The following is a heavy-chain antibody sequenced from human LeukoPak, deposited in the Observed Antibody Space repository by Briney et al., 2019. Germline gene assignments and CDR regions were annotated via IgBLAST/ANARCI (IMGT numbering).Heavy chain of an antibody. CDR3: AREPAAISGFDY. V-gene: IGHV3-74*01. Sequence: GGSLRLSCAASGFTFSSYWMHWVRQAPGKGLMWVSRINTDGSSTTYADSVKGRFTISRDNAKNTLYLQMNSLRPEDTAVYYCAREPAAISGFDYWGQGTLVTVSS. D-gene: IGHD2-2*02. CDR2: INTDGSST. J-gene: IGHJ4*02. CDR1: GFTFSSYW.